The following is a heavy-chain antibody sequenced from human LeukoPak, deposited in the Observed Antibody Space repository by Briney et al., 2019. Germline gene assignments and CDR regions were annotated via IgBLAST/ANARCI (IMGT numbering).Heavy chain of an antibody. CDR2: ISANNGNT. V-gene: IGHV1-18*01. CDR1: GYTLTSYG. Sequence: ASVKVSCKASGYTLTSYGISWVRQAPGQGLEWMGWISANNGNTNYAQKLQGRVTMTTDTSTSTAYMELRSLRSDDTAVYYCARGGRGVISSIFFSFDYWGQGTLVTVSS. CDR3: ARGGRGVISSIFFSFDY. J-gene: IGHJ4*02. D-gene: IGHD3-10*01.